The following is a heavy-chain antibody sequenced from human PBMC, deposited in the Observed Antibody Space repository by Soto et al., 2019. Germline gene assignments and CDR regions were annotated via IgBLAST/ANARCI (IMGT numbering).Heavy chain of an antibody. CDR2: INHIGST. CDR3: ARARRNAYYYYYMDV. CDR1: GVSFSGSY. Sequence: PSETLSLNFAIYGVSFSGSYWSWILQPPVKGLEWIGEINHIGSTNYNPSLKSRVTISVDTSKNQFSLKLSSVTAADTAVYYCARARRNAYYYYYMDVWGKGTTVT. V-gene: IGHV4-34*01. J-gene: IGHJ6*03. D-gene: IGHD6-6*01.